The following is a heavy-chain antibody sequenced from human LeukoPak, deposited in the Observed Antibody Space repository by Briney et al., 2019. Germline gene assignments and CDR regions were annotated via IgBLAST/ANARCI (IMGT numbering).Heavy chain of an antibody. D-gene: IGHD2-15*01. CDR2: ISGSGGST. CDR1: GFTFSSYA. Sequence: GGSLRLSCAASGFTFSSYAMSWVRQAPGKGLEWVSAISGSGGSTYYADSVKGRFTISRDNSKNTLYLQMNSLRAEDTAVYYCAKAIVVVVASFLFDYWGQGTLVTVSS. CDR3: AKAIVVVVASFLFDY. J-gene: IGHJ4*02. V-gene: IGHV3-23*01.